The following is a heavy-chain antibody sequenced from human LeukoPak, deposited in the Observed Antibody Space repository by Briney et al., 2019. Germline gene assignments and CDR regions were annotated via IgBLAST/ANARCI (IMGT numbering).Heavy chain of an antibody. CDR1: GFTFSTYS. CDR3: ARDLPAMATTYFDY. D-gene: IGHD5-18*01. Sequence: GGSLRLSCAASGFTFSTYSMNWVRQAPGKGLEWVSSISSSSYIYYADSVKGRFTISRDNAKNSLYLQMNSLRAEDTAVYYCARDLPAMATTYFDYWGQGTLVTVSS. CDR2: ISSSSYI. J-gene: IGHJ4*02. V-gene: IGHV3-21*01.